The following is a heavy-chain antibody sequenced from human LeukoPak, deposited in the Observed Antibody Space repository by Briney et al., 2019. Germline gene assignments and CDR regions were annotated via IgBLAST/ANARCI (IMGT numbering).Heavy chain of an antibody. CDR1: GFTFDDYA. CDR2: ISWNSGSI. CDR3: ARAFYYGSGTKHRYYYYGMDV. D-gene: IGHD3-10*01. V-gene: IGHV3-9*01. Sequence: PGGSLRLSCAASGFTFDDYAMHWVRQAPGKGLEWVSGISWNSGSIGYADSVKGRFTISRDNAKNSLYLQMNSLRAEDTALYHCARAFYYGSGTKHRYYYYGMDVWGQGTTVTVSS. J-gene: IGHJ6*02.